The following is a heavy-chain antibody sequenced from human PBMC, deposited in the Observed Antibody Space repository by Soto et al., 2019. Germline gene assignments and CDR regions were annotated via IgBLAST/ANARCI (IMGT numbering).Heavy chain of an antibody. Sequence: PGGSLRLSCAASGFTFSGYGMHWVRQAPGKGLEWVAVIWYDGSNKYYADSVKGRFTISRDNSKNTLYLQMNSLRAEDTAVYYCAKDLAMEVVVIALGFDYWGQGTLVTVSS. D-gene: IGHD3-22*01. V-gene: IGHV3-30*02. CDR3: AKDLAMEVVVIALGFDY. J-gene: IGHJ4*02. CDR2: IWYDGSNK. CDR1: GFTFSGYG.